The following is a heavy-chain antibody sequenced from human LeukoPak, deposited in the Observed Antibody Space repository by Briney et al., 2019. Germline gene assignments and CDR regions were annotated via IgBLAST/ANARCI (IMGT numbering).Heavy chain of an antibody. D-gene: IGHD4-23*01. CDR3: ARDAGNLYYYYYGMDV. CDR2: IIPILGIA. V-gene: IGHV1-69*04. Sequence: SVKVSCKASGCTFTGYYMHWVRQAPGQGLEWMGRIIPILGIANYAQKFQGRVTITADKSTSTAYMELSSLRSEDTAVYYCARDAGNLYYYYYGMDVWGQGTTVTVSS. J-gene: IGHJ6*02. CDR1: GCTFTGYY.